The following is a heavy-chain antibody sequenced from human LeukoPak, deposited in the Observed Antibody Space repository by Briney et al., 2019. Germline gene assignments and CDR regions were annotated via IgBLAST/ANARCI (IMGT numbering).Heavy chain of an antibody. V-gene: IGHV3-66*02. D-gene: IGHD3-16*02. CDR2: IYSGGST. CDR1: GFTFSSYW. J-gene: IGHJ4*02. Sequence: QPGGSLRLSCAASGFTFSSYWMSWVRQAPGKGLEWVSVIYSGGSTYYADSVKGRFTISRDNSKNTLYLQMNSLRAEDTAVYYCAREMITFGGVIQYYFDYWGQGTLVTVS. CDR3: AREMITFGGVIQYYFDY.